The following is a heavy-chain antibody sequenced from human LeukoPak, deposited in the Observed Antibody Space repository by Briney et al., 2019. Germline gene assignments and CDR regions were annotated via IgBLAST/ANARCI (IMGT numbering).Heavy chain of an antibody. V-gene: IGHV3-30*18. D-gene: IGHD4-17*01. J-gene: IGHJ4*02. CDR1: GFTFSSYG. CDR3: AKALDPKYGDYGDY. CDR2: ISYDGSNK. Sequence: GRSLRLSCAASGFTFSSYGMHWVRQAPGKGLEWVAVISYDGSNKYYADSVKGRFTISRDNSKNTLYLQMNNLRAEDTAVYYCAKALDPKYGDYGDYWGQGTLVTVSS.